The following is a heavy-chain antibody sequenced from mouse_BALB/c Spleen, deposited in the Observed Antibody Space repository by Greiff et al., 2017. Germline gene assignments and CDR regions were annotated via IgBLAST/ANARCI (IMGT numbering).Heavy chain of an antibody. V-gene: IGHV5-4*02. CDR2: ISDGGSYT. J-gene: IGHJ3*01. CDR3: ARDGGSWFAY. Sequence: EVKLVESGGGLVKPGGSLKLSCAASGFTFSDYYMYWVRQTPEKRLEWVATISDGGSYTYYPDSVKGRFTISRDNAKNNLYLQMSSLKSEDTAMYYCARDGGSWFAYWGQGTLVTVSA. CDR1: GFTFSDYY.